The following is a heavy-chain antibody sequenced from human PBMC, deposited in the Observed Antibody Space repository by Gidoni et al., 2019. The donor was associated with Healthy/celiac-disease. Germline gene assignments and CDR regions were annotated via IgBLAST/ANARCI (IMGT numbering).Heavy chain of an antibody. Sequence: EVQLVESGGGLVQPGGSLRLSCAASGFTVSSHYMSWVRQAPGKGLEWVSVIYSGGSTYYADSVKGRFTISRDNSKNTLYLQMNSLRAEDTAVYYCASMGLGAVLRFLEWLPGYYFDYWGQGTLVTVSS. V-gene: IGHV3-66*02. CDR3: ASMGLGAVLRFLEWLPGYYFDY. J-gene: IGHJ4*02. D-gene: IGHD3-3*01. CDR1: GFTVSSHY. CDR2: IYSGGST.